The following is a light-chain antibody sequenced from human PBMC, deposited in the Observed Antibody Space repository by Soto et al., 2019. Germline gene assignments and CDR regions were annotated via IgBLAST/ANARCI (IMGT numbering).Light chain of an antibody. CDR3: QVWDSGSDHVV. CDR2: YNS. V-gene: IGLV3-21*04. Sequence: SSELTQPPSVSVAPGKTARITCGGNNVGSRGVHWYQQRPGQAPILVIYYNSDRPTGIPERFSGSNSENTATLTISRVEDGDEADYYCQVWDSGSDHVVFGGGTKLTVL. J-gene: IGLJ2*01. CDR1: NVGSRG.